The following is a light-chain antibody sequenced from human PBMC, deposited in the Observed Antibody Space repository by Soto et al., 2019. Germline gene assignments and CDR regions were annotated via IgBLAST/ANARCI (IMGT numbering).Light chain of an antibody. Sequence: QSVLTQPPSASGTPGQRLSIFCSGSSXNIGGNTVNWYQQVPGTAPKLLIYSEDQRPSGVPDRFSGSKSATSASLAISGLQSEDEADYYCSSYSSSSTLVFGTGTKVTVL. CDR2: SED. V-gene: IGLV1-44*01. J-gene: IGLJ1*01. CDR1: SXNIGGNT. CDR3: SSYSSSSTLV.